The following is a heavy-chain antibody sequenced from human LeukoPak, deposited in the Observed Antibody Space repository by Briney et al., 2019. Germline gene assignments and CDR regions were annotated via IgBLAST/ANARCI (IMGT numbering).Heavy chain of an antibody. Sequence: GGSLRLSCAASGFTFSSYAMHWVRQAPGKGLEWVAVISYDGSNKYYADSVKGRFTISRDNSKNTLYLQMNRLRAEDTAVYYCANLLVGVPDYWGQGTLVTVSS. J-gene: IGHJ4*02. CDR2: ISYDGSNK. CDR1: GFTFSSYA. CDR3: ANLLVGVPDY. V-gene: IGHV3-30-3*01. D-gene: IGHD1-26*01.